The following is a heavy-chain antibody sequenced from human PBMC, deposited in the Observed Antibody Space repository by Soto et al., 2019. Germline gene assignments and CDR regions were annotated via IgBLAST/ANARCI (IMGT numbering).Heavy chain of an antibody. CDR2: ISAYNGNT. J-gene: IGHJ5*02. Sequence: QVQLVQSGAEVKKPGASVKVSCKASGYTFTSYDIRWVRQAPGQGLEWMGWISAYNGNTDYAQKLQDRVTMTTDTSTSTAYMELRSLRSDDTAVYYCAREGGTMGAGWFDPWGQGTLVTVSS. CDR3: AREGGTMGAGWFDP. D-gene: IGHD3-10*01. V-gene: IGHV1-18*01. CDR1: GYTFTSYD.